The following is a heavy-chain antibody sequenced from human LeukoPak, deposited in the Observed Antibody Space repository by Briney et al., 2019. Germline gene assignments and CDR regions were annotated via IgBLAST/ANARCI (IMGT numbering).Heavy chain of an antibody. Sequence: PGGSLRLSCAASGVSFGDFGMSWVRQAPGKGLEWVSGINWNGVGTSYIDSVKGRFTVSRDNAKNSLYLQMNSLRGEDTALYFCARGRYDISTVHRFFYYGMDVWGQGTPVTVSS. CDR2: INWNGVGT. CDR3: ARGRYDISTVHRFFYYGMDV. CDR1: GVSFGDFG. J-gene: IGHJ6*02. V-gene: IGHV3-20*04. D-gene: IGHD3-22*01.